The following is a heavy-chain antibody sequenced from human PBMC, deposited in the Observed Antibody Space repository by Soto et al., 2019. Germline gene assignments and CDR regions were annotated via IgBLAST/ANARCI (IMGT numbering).Heavy chain of an antibody. Sequence: QVQLVESGGGLVKPGGSLRLSCAASGFTFSDSYMSWIREAPGKGLEWISYITFSGNTVYYADSLKGRFTISRDNAKNPLDLQMNRLRAEDTAVYYCARVSWREKYGMDLWGQGATVTVSS. CDR2: ITFSGNTV. CDR3: ARVSWREKYGMDL. J-gene: IGHJ6*02. CDR1: GFTFSDSY. V-gene: IGHV3-11*01.